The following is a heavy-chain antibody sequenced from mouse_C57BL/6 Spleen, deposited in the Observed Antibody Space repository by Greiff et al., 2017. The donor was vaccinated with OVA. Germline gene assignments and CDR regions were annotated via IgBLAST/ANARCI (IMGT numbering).Heavy chain of an antibody. J-gene: IGHJ4*01. CDR1: GYTFTSYG. Sequence: QVQLKQSGAELARPGASVKLSCKASGYTFTSYGISWVKQRTGQGLEWIGEIYPRSGNTYYNEKFKGKATLTADKSSSTAYMELRSLTSEDSAVYFCARRGSSYDAMDYWGQGTSVTVAS. D-gene: IGHD1-1*01. CDR2: IYPRSGNT. CDR3: ARRGSSYDAMDY. V-gene: IGHV1-81*01.